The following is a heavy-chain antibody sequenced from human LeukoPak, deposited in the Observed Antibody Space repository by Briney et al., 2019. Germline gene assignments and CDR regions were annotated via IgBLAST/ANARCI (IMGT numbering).Heavy chain of an antibody. CDR2: VKSRSAGETT. Sequence: GGSLRLSCAASGFSISNDWVSWVRQAPGKGREGVARVKSRSAGETTDYAAPVKGRFTTSRDDSKNTLYLQMNSLKTEHPALYYCTLIQGWGSGSYYRDFWGQETLVTVSS. V-gene: IGHV3-15*01. J-gene: IGHJ4*02. D-gene: IGHD3-10*01. CDR1: GFSISNDW. CDR3: TLIQGWGSGSYYRDF.